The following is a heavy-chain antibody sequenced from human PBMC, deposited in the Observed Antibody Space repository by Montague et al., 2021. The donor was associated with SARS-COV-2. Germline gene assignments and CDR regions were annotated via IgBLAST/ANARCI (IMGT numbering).Heavy chain of an antibody. CDR3: ARGSYGSGSYYAFDI. J-gene: IGHJ3*02. CDR2: SYYSGTT. Sequence: SETLSLTCTVSGDSFNSPKYYCAWIRQPPGKGLEWIGSSYYSGTTYDNPSLRSQVTISVDTSKTQFSLKMNSVTAADTAVYYCARGSYGSGSYYAFDIWSQGTVVAVSS. CDR1: GDSFNSPKYY. V-gene: IGHV4-39*01. D-gene: IGHD3-10*01.